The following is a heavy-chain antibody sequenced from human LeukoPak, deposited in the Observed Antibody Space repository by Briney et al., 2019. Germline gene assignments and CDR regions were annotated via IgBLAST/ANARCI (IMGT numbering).Heavy chain of an antibody. CDR3: ARSRVVGSGWYPYFDY. CDR2: IYSGGST. CDR1: GFTVSSNY. J-gene: IGHJ4*02. Sequence: GGSLRLSCAASGFTVSSNYMSWVRQAPGKGLEWVSVIYSGGSTYYADSVKGRFTISRDNSKNTLYLQMNSLRAEDTAVYYCARSRVVGSGWYPYFDYWGQGTLVTVSS. V-gene: IGHV3-53*01. D-gene: IGHD6-19*01.